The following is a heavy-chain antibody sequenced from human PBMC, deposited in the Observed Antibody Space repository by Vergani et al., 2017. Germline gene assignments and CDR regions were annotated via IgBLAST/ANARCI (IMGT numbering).Heavy chain of an antibody. CDR3: AKDLSYSTAWPHFDS. Sequence: QVQLVETGGGVVQPGGSLRLYCATSGFSFNTYGAHWVRQAPGKGLEWVAFIGYDGRIKYNVDSVKGRFTISRDTSKKTLSLQMRSLSADDTAVYYCAKDLSYSTAWPHFDSRGQGTLVTVSS. J-gene: IGHJ4*02. V-gene: IGHV3-30*02. CDR2: IGYDGRIK. CDR1: GFSFNTYG. D-gene: IGHD4-11*01.